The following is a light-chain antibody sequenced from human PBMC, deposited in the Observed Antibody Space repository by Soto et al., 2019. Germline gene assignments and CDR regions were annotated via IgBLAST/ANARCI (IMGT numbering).Light chain of an antibody. CDR1: SSNIGNNY. V-gene: IGLV1-51*01. CDR2: DND. J-gene: IGLJ2*01. CDR3: ATWDSSLSAGV. Sequence: QSVLTQPPSVSAAPGQKVTISCSGSSSNIGNNYVSWYQQLQGTAPKLLIYDNDKRPSGIPDRLSGSKSGTSATLGVTGLQTGDEADYYCATWDSSLSAGVFGGGTKLTVL.